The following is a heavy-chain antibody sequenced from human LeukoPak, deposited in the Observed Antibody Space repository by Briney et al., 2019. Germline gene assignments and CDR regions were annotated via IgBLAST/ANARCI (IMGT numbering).Heavy chain of an antibody. CDR1: GITFSSYS. J-gene: IGHJ4*02. CDR2: ISSSSYI. CDR3: ARDLKASFDY. Sequence: PGGSLRLSCAASGITFSSYSMNWVRQAPGKGLEWVSSISSSSYIYYADSVKGRFTISRDNAMNSLYLQMNSLRAEDTAVYYCARDLKASFDYWGQGTLVTVSS. V-gene: IGHV3-21*01.